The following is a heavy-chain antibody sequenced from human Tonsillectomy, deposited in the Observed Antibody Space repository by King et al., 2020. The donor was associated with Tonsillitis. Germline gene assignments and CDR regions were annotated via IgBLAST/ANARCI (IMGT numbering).Heavy chain of an antibody. D-gene: IGHD4-17*01. CDR3: ATGTTGDSDVFDI. CDR1: GDSISSGGYS. CDR2: FSYSGST. Sequence: QLQESGPGLVKPSQTLSLTCAVSGDSISSGGYSWTWIRQPPGKGLQWIGYFSYSGSTYYNPSLKSRVTISVDTSKNQFSLKLTSVTAADTAVYYCATGTTGDSDVFDIWGPGTMVTVSS. V-gene: IGHV4-30-4*07. J-gene: IGHJ3*02.